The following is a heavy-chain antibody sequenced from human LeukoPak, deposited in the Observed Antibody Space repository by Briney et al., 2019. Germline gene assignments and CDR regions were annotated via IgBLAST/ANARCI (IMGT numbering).Heavy chain of an antibody. CDR3: TTVWRY. CDR2: IKSKTAGGTT. J-gene: IGHJ4*02. D-gene: IGHD3-16*01. CDR1: GFTFSNAW. Sequence: PGGSLRLSCAASGFTFSNAWMSWVRQGPGKGVEWVGHIKSKTAGGTTDYAAPVKGRFTISRDDSKNTLYLQMNSLKTEDTAVYYCTTVWRYWGQGTLVTVSS. V-gene: IGHV3-15*01.